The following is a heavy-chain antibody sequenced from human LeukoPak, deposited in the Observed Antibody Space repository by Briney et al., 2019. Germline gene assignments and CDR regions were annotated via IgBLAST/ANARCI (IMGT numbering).Heavy chain of an antibody. Sequence: SETLSLTCTVSGGSISSSSYYWGWIRQPPGKGLEWIGSIYYSGSTYYNPSLKSRVNISADTCKNELSLKLSSVTAADTAVYYCARHSTTTAALYAFDIWGQGTMVTVSS. V-gene: IGHV4-39*01. D-gene: IGHD6-13*01. CDR2: IYYSGST. CDR3: ARHSTTTAALYAFDI. CDR1: GGSISSSSYY. J-gene: IGHJ3*02.